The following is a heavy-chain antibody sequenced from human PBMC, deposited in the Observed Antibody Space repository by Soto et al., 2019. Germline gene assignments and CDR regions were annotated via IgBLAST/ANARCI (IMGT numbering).Heavy chain of an antibody. D-gene: IGHD3-10*01. V-gene: IGHV4-59*01. CDR2: MSYTGNT. CDR1: GGSISGYF. Sequence: PSETLSLTCTVSGGSISGYFWNWIRQPPGKGLEWIGYMSYTGNTNYNPSLTSRVSISVDTSKNQFSLNLNSVTAADTAVYYCARADTTIVPLARWGQGTLVTVSS. CDR3: ARADTTIVPLAR. J-gene: IGHJ4*02.